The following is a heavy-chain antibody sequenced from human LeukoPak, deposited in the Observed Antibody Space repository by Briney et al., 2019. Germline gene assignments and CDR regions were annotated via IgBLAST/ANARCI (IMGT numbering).Heavy chain of an antibody. CDR3: AKEVDTAMVP. CDR1: GFTFGSYA. Sequence: PGGSLRLSCAASGFTFGSYAMYWVRQAPGKGLEWVSGIFGSGGSAHYADSVKGRFTISRDNSKNTLYLQMNSLRAEGTAVYYCAKEVDTAMVPWGQGTLVTVSS. J-gene: IGHJ5*02. D-gene: IGHD5-18*01. V-gene: IGHV3-23*01. CDR2: IFGSGGSA.